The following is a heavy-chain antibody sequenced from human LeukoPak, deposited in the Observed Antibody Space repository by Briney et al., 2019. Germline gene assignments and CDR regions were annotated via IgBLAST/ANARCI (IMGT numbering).Heavy chain of an antibody. D-gene: IGHD6-6*01. CDR3: ARSIAARPDFDFDC. CDR2: INPNSGGT. V-gene: IGHV1-2*02. CDR1: GYTFTGYY. Sequence: ASVKVSCKASGYTFTGYYMHWVRQAPGQGLEWVGWINPNSGGTNYAQKFQGRVTMTRDTAISTAYLELSRLRSDDTAVYCCARSIAARPDFDFDCGGQGTLVTVSS. J-gene: IGHJ4*02.